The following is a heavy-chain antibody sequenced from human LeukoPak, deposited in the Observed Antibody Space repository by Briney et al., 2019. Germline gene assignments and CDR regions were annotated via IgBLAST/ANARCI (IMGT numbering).Heavy chain of an antibody. CDR2: IYTSGST. CDR3: ATLIGYCSSTSCDEIDY. Sequence: SETLSLTCTVSGGSISSYYWSWIRQPAGKGLEWIGRIYTSGSTNYNPSLKSRVTMSVDTSKNQFSLKLSSATAADTAVYYCATLIGYCSSTSCDEIDYWGQGTLVTVSS. J-gene: IGHJ4*02. CDR1: GGSISSYY. D-gene: IGHD2-2*01. V-gene: IGHV4-4*07.